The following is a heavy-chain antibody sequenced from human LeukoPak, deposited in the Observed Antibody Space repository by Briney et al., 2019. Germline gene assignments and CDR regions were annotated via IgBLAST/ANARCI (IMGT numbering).Heavy chain of an antibody. Sequence: SETLSLTCTVSGGSISSYYWSWIRQPPGKGLEWIGYIYYSGSNYYNPSLKSRVTISVDTSKNQFSLKLSSVTAADTAVYYCARAGSKEYYDFWSGYYPRWFDPWGQGTLVTVSS. CDR3: ARAGSKEYYDFWSGYYPRWFDP. CDR1: GGSISSYY. D-gene: IGHD3-3*01. J-gene: IGHJ5*02. V-gene: IGHV4-59*08. CDR2: IYYSGSN.